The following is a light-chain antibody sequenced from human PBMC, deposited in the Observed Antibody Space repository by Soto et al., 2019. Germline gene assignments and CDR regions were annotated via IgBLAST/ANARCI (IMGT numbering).Light chain of an antibody. CDR3: QQYGSSPLT. V-gene: IGKV3-20*01. CDR1: QSVSSDY. Sequence: EIVLTQSPGTLSLSPGERATLSCRASQSVSSDYLAWYQQQPGQTPKVLIYRASSRATGIPDRFSGSGSGTDFTLTISRLEPEDVAVYYCQQYGSSPLTFGGGTKVEIK. CDR2: RAS. J-gene: IGKJ4*01.